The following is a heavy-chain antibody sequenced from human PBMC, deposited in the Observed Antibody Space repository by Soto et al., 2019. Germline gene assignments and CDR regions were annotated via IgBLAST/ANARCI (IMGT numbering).Heavy chain of an antibody. V-gene: IGHV4-31*03. CDR3: ARDVDGSGSSFDY. J-gene: IGHJ4*02. Sequence: QVQLQESGPGRVKPSQTLSLTCTVSGGSISSGGYYWTWIRQHPGKGLEWIGYIYYSGNTYYNPSLKSRVTISVDTSKNQFSLKLSSVTAADTAVYYCARDVDGSGSSFDYWGQGTLVTVSS. CDR2: IYYSGNT. CDR1: GGSISSGGYY. D-gene: IGHD3-10*01.